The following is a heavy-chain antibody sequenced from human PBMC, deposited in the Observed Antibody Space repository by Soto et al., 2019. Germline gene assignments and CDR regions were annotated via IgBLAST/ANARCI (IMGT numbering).Heavy chain of an antibody. D-gene: IGHD3-16*01. Sequence: SGGSLRLSCAASGFTFSSYAMNWVRQAPGKGPEWVSGIGGDGGTDYYADSVKGRFTISRDNSQNTLYLQMNSLRAEDTAIYYSAKDGLGGNYIYYFDEWGQGALVTVFS. CDR2: IGGDGGTD. CDR3: AKDGLGGNYIYYFDE. CDR1: GFTFSSYA. V-gene: IGHV3-23*01. J-gene: IGHJ4*02.